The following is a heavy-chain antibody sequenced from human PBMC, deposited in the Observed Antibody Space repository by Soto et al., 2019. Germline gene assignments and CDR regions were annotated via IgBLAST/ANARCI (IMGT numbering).Heavy chain of an antibody. CDR1: GFTFSSCA. J-gene: IGHJ4*02. CDR3: AKGGDYTPAH. Sequence: GGSLRLSCAASGFTFSSCAMSWVRQAPGKGLEWVSSISGSGGRTYYADSVKGRFTISRDNTKNTLDVQMNSLRAEDTAVYYCAKGGDYTPAHWGQGTLVTVSS. CDR2: ISGSGGRT. D-gene: IGHD4-17*01. V-gene: IGHV3-23*01.